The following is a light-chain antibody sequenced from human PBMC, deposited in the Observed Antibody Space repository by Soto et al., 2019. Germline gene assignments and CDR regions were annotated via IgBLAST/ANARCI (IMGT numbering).Light chain of an antibody. Sequence: QSALTQPASVSGSPGQSITISCTGTSSDVGGYNYVSWYQQHPGKAPKLMIYDVSNRPSGVSNRFSGSKSGNTASLTISGLQAEEEAAYYCSSYTSSSTSYVFGAGTKLTVL. V-gene: IGLV2-14*01. J-gene: IGLJ1*01. CDR2: DVS. CDR1: SSDVGGYNY. CDR3: SSYTSSSTSYV.